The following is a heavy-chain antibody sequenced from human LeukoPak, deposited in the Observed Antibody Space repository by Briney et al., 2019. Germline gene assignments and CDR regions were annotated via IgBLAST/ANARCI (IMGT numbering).Heavy chain of an antibody. CDR2: IYTSGST. CDR1: GGSISSYY. J-gene: IGHJ6*03. Sequence: PSETLSLTCTVSGGSISSYYWSWIRQPAGKGLEWIGRIYTSGSTNYNPSLKSRVTISVDTSKNQFSLKLSSVTAADTAVYYCARLSGYSSGYNYYYYMDVWGKGTTVTVSS. V-gene: IGHV4-4*07. CDR3: ARLSGYSSGYNYYYYMDV. D-gene: IGHD6-19*01.